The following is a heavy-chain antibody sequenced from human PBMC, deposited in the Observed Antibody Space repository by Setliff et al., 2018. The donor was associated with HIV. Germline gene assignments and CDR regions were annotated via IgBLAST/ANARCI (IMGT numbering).Heavy chain of an antibody. J-gene: IGHJ4*02. CDR3: ARHSPSDY. CDR1: GDSISTDY. CDR2: IYNSAST. V-gene: IGHV4-59*08. Sequence: SETLSLTCTVSGDSISTDYWTWIRQPPGKGLEWIGYIYNSASTSYNPSLKGRVTISVDTSKTQFSLKLSSVTAADTAVYYCARHSPSDYWGQGTLVTVSS.